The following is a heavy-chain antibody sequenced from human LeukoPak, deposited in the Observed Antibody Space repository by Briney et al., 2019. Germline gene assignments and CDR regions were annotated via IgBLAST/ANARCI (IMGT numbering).Heavy chain of an antibody. CDR3: ASAKFSRGYYFDY. CDR1: GYSISSGYY. V-gene: IGHV4-38-2*02. J-gene: IGHJ4*02. Sequence: SETLSLTCTVSGYSISSGYYWGWIRQPPGKGLEWIGSIYHSGSTYYNPSLKSRVTISVDTSKNQFPLKLSSVTAADTAVYYCASAKFSRGYYFDYWGQGTLVTVSS. CDR2: IYHSGST.